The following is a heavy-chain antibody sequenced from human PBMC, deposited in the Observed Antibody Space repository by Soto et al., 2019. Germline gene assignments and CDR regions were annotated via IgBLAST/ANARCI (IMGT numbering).Heavy chain of an antibody. CDR3: ARDIRCSGGSCYNYYGMDV. D-gene: IGHD2-15*01. Sequence: SETLSLTCTVSGGSISSGGYYWSWIRQHPGKGLEWIGYIYYIGSTYYNPSLKSRVTVSVDTSKNQFSLKLSSVTAADTAVYYCARDIRCSGGSCYNYYGMDVWGQGTTVTVS. J-gene: IGHJ6*02. V-gene: IGHV4-31*03. CDR2: IYYIGST. CDR1: GGSISSGGYY.